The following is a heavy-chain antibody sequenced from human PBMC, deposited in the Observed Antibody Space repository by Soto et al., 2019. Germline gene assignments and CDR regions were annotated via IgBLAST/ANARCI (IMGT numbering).Heavy chain of an antibody. J-gene: IGHJ6*02. Sequence: GGSLRLSCAASGFTFSSYSMNWVRQAPGKGLEWVSYISSSSSTIYYADSVKGRFTISRDNAKNSLYLQMNSLRDEDTAVYYCARESIVVVPAAMYYYYGMDVWGQGTTVTVSS. V-gene: IGHV3-48*02. D-gene: IGHD2-2*01. CDR1: GFTFSSYS. CDR3: ARESIVVVPAAMYYYYGMDV. CDR2: ISSSSSTI.